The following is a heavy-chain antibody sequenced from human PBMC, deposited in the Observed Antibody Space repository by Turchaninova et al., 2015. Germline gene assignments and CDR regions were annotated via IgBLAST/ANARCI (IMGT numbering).Heavy chain of an antibody. CDR2: INSGNGNT. J-gene: IGHJ2*01. CDR1: GYTFPNSV. V-gene: IGHV1-3*01. Sequence: QVQLVQSGAEVKKPGASVKVSCKDSGYTFPNSVMHWVRQAPGQRLEWMGWINSGNGNTKYSEKFQGRVTITRDTSASTAYMELRSLRFEDTAVYYCARDGDPWFGKSHYWHFDIWGRGTLVTVSS. CDR3: ARDGDPWFGKSHYWHFDI. D-gene: IGHD3-10*01.